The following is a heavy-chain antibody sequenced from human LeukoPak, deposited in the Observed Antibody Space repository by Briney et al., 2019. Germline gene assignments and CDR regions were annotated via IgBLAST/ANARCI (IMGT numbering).Heavy chain of an antibody. Sequence: ASVKVSCKASGYTFTSYGISWVRQAPGQGLEWMGWISAYNGNTNYAQKLQDRVTMTTDTSTSTAYMELRSLRSDDTAVYYCAVIRALNYYYYGMDVWGQGTTVTVSS. CDR1: GYTFTSYG. CDR3: AVIRALNYYYYGMDV. V-gene: IGHV1-18*01. D-gene: IGHD3-16*02. J-gene: IGHJ6*02. CDR2: ISAYNGNT.